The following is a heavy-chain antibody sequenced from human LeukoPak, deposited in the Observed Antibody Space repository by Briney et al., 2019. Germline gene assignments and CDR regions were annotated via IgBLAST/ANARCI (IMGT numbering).Heavy chain of an antibody. J-gene: IGHJ5*02. CDR1: GYTFTGYY. V-gene: IGHV1-46*01. D-gene: IGHD5-24*01. Sequence: ASVKVSCKASGYTFTGYYMHWVRQAPGQGLEWMGIINPSGGSTSYAQKFQGRVTMTRDMSTSTVYMELSSLRSEDTAFYYCATDHSMANTAWWFDPWGQGTLVTVSS. CDR2: INPSGGST. CDR3: ATDHSMANTAWWFDP.